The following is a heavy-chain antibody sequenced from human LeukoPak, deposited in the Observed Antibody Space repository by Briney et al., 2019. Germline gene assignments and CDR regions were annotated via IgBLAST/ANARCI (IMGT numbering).Heavy chain of an antibody. Sequence: GGSLRLSCAASGFTFSDHFMDWVRQAPGKGLEWVGRIRNKANSHTTEYAASVKGRFTISRDDSQNSLYLQMNSLKTDDTAVYYCARDVVGVRGIGYWGQGTLVTVSS. CDR2: IRNKANSHTT. V-gene: IGHV3-72*01. J-gene: IGHJ4*02. CDR3: ARDVVGVRGIGY. D-gene: IGHD2-21*01. CDR1: GFTFSDHF.